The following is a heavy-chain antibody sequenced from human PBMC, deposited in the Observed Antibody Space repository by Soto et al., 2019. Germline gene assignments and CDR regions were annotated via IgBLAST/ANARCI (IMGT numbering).Heavy chain of an antibody. J-gene: IGHJ4*02. CDR1: GYTFSSYA. Sequence: SVKVSCKASGYTFSSYAMHWVRQAPGQRLEWMGWINAGYGNTKSSQKFQDRVTISRDTSASTAYMELTSLRSEDTAVYYCARDTGDGTFDFWGQGTQVTVSS. CDR3: ARDTGDGTFDF. V-gene: IGHV1-3*01. CDR2: INAGYGNT. D-gene: IGHD7-27*01.